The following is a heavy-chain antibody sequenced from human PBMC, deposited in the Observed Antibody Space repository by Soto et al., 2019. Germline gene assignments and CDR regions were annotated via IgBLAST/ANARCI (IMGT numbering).Heavy chain of an antibody. Sequence: QITLKESGPTLVKPTQTLTLTCTFSGFSLNTRGVGVDWIRQPPGKALEWLALIYWDDDKRYSPSLKTRLTITKDTSKNQVVLTMSNVDPVDTGTYFCAHDSSDWYGFDFWGQGTLVTVSS. CDR3: AHDSSDWYGFDF. D-gene: IGHD6-19*01. CDR2: IYWDDDK. J-gene: IGHJ4*02. V-gene: IGHV2-5*02. CDR1: GFSLNTRGVG.